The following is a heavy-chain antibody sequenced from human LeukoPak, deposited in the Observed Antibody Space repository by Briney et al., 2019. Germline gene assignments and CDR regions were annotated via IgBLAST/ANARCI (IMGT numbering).Heavy chain of an antibody. CDR2: IYHSGST. CDR1: GYSISSGYY. Sequence: TPSETLSLTCTVSGYSISSGYYWGWIRQPPGKGLEWIGSIYHSGSTYYNPSLKSRVTISVDTSKNQFSLKLSSVTAADTAVYYCASRIAVAEWFDPWGQGTLVTVSS. CDR3: ASRIAVAEWFDP. J-gene: IGHJ5*02. V-gene: IGHV4-38-2*02. D-gene: IGHD6-13*01.